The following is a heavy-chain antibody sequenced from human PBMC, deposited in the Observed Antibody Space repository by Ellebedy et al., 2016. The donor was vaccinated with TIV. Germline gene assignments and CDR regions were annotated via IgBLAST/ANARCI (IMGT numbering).Heavy chain of an antibody. CDR3: ARDYRWASDY. CDR2: INANNRAK. J-gene: IGHJ4*02. CDR1: GFTFSSYW. V-gene: IGHV3-48*02. D-gene: IGHD3-16*01. Sequence: GESLKISCAASGFTFSSYWMHWVRQAPGKGLEWISHINANNRAKYYTDSVKGRFTVSRDNAKVSVYLQMNSLRDEETAIYYCARDYRWASDYWGRGTLVTVSS.